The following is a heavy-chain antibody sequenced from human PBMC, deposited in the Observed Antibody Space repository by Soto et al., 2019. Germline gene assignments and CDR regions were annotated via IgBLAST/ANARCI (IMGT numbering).Heavy chain of an antibody. CDR1: GGSISHYY. D-gene: IGHD3-22*01. CDR2: IYYSGTT. CDR3: ARESYSDSRKFDP. J-gene: IGHJ5*02. Sequence: SETLSLTCTVSGGSISHYYWSWIRQPPGKGLEWIGYIYYSGTTNYNPSLRGRVTISVDTSKNQSSLKLNSVTAADTAFYYCARESYSDSRKFDPWGQGTLVT. V-gene: IGHV4-59*01.